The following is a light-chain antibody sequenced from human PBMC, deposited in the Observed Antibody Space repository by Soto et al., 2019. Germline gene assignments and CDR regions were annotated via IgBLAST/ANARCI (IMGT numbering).Light chain of an antibody. CDR3: HQDDSSPWT. J-gene: IGKJ1*01. CDR1: QSVSSSF. Sequence: EIVLTQSPGTLSLSPGERATLSCRASQSVSSSFLAWYQQKPGQAPKVLIYGASSRATGIPDRFSGSGSGTDFPLTISRLEPEDFAVYCCHQDDSSPWTFGQGTRVEIK. V-gene: IGKV3-20*01. CDR2: GAS.